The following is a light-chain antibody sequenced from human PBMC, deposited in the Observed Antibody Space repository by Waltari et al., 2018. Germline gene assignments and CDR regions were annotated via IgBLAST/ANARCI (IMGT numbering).Light chain of an antibody. CDR1: QSISSS. CDR2: AAS. J-gene: IGKJ3*01. CDR3: QQSYSTPGT. Sequence: IQMTQSPSSLSASVGDKVTITCRARQSISSSLNLYQQKPGKAPKLLIYAASSLQSGVPSRFSGSGSGTDFTLTISSLQPEDFATYYCQQSYSTPGTFGPGTKVDIK. V-gene: IGKV1-39*01.